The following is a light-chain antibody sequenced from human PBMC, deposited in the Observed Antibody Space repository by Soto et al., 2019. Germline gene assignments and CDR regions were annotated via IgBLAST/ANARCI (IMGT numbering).Light chain of an antibody. CDR3: QQYGSSPRT. V-gene: IGKV3-20*01. CDR2: GAS. CDR1: QSIANS. J-gene: IGKJ1*01. Sequence: EIVLTQSPGTLSFSPGERASLSSRASQSIANSLAWYQQKPGQAPRLLIYGASSRATGIPDRFSGSGSGTDFTLTISRLEPEDFAVYYCQQYGSSPRTFGQGTKVDIK.